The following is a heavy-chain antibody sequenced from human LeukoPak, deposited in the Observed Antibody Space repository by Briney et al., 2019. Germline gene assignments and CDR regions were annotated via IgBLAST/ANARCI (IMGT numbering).Heavy chain of an antibody. D-gene: IGHD5-24*01. CDR3: ASEGRWLRDWFDP. Sequence: PSETLSLTCTASGGSISSGGYYWSWIRQHPGKGLEWIGYIYYSGSTYYNPSLKSRVTISVDTSKNQFSLKLSSVTAADTAVYYCASEGRWLRDWFDPWGQGTLVTVSS. V-gene: IGHV4-31*03. CDR1: GGSISSGGYY. J-gene: IGHJ5*02. CDR2: IYYSGST.